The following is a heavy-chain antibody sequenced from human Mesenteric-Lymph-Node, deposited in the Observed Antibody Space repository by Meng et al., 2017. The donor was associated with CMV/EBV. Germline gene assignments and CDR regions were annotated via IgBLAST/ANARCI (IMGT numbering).Heavy chain of an antibody. V-gene: IGHV3-30*02. D-gene: IGHD3-3*01. CDR3: AKDPHEFWSGKNWFDS. Sequence: GESLKISCEASGFIFSTYGMHWVRQAPGKGLEWVALIRYDGDRKYYADSVKGRFSISRDNSKNALFLQMSSLRPEDTAVYHCAKDPHEFWSGKNWFDSWGQGTLVTVSS. CDR2: IRYDGDRK. CDR1: GFIFSTYG. J-gene: IGHJ5*01.